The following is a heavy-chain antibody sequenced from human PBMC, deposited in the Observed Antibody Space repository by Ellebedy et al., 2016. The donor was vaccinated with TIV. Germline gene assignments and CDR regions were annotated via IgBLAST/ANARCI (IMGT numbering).Heavy chain of an antibody. CDR1: ADSISSPS. CDR3: VRGRDAYKTGY. Sequence: MPSETLSLTCTVSADSISSPSCSCIRQPPGKGLEWIGYILNAGSTRYNPSLKSLATISVDTSKKLFSLKLNCVTAADTAVYYCVRGRDAYKTGYWGQGTLVSVSS. CDR2: ILNAGST. V-gene: IGHV4-59*11. D-gene: IGHD5-24*01. J-gene: IGHJ4*02.